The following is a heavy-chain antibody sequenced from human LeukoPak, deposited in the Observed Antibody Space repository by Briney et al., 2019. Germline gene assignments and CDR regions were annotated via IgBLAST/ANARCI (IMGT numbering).Heavy chain of an antibody. CDR1: GFTFSSYG. Sequence: GGSLRLSCAASGFTFSSYGMHWVRQAPGKGLEWVAFIRYYGSNKYYADSVKGRFTISRDNSKNTLYLQMNSLRAEDTAVYYCAKAKGGSSWYLDYWGQGTLVTVSS. V-gene: IGHV3-30*02. CDR2: IRYYGSNK. CDR3: AKAKGGSSWYLDY. D-gene: IGHD6-13*01. J-gene: IGHJ4*02.